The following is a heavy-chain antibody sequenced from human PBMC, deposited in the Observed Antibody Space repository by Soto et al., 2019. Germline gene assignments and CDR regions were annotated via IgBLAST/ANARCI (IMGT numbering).Heavy chain of an antibody. V-gene: IGHV1-69*05. CDR3: AREGEMPYYYYGLDV. CDR1: GGTLSDYA. J-gene: IGHJ6*02. Sequence: ASVKVSCKASGGTLSDYAFSWVRQAPGQGLEWMGGIIPVFGSANYAQKFQGRVTMTTDTSTSTVYMDLRSLRSDDTAVYYCAREGEMPYYYYGLDVWGQGTTVTVSS. D-gene: IGHD3-16*01. CDR2: IIPVFGSA.